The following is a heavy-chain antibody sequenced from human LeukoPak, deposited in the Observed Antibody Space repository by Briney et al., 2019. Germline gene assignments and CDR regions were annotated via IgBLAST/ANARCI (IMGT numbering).Heavy chain of an antibody. V-gene: IGHV4-39*07. D-gene: IGHD1-26*01. Sequence: YNPSLKSRVTISVDTSKNQFSLKLSSVTAADTAVYYCARDRSGWYRNWFDPWGQGTLVTVSS. CDR3: ARDRSGWYRNWFDP. J-gene: IGHJ5*02.